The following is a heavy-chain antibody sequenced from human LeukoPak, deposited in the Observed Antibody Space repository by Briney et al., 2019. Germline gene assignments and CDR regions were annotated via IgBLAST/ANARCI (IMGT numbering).Heavy chain of an antibody. V-gene: IGHV3-23*03. CDR2: IYSGGST. CDR3: AKHSHDGSAPYYEVQLDY. J-gene: IGHJ4*02. Sequence: GGSLRLSCAASGFTFSSYSMNWVRQAPGRGLEWVSVIYSGGSTYYADSVKGRFTISRDNSKNTVYLQMNSLRAEDTAIYYCAKHSHDGSAPYYEVQLDYWGQGTLVTVSS. D-gene: IGHD3-22*01. CDR1: GFTFSSYS.